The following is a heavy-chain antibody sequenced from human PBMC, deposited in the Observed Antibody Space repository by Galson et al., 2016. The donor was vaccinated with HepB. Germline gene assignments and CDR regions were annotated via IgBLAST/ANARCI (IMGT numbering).Heavy chain of an antibody. CDR3: AREPVRLDDLLTGPPKNPDY. Sequence: SLRLSCAASGFTFSSYTMNWVRQAPGKGLEWVSYISSSGTTIYCADSVKGRFTISRDNAKNSLYLQMNSLRAEDTAVYYCAREPVRLDDLLTGPPKNPDYWGQGTLVTVSS. J-gene: IGHJ4*02. V-gene: IGHV3-48*03. CDR2: ISSSGTTI. D-gene: IGHD3-9*01. CDR1: GFTFSSYT.